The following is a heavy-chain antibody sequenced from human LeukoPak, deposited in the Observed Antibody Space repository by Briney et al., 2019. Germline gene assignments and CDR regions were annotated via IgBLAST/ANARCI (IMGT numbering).Heavy chain of an antibody. CDR1: GGSISSSNW. CDR3: ARVEYSGYDYRGAFDI. Sequence: SGTLSLTCAVSGGSISSSNWWSWVRQPPGKGLEWIGEIYHSGSTNYNPSLKSRVTISVDKSKNQFSLKLSSVTAADTAVYYCARVEYSGYDYRGAFDIWGQGTMVTVSS. V-gene: IGHV4-4*02. D-gene: IGHD5-12*01. CDR2: IYHSGST. J-gene: IGHJ3*02.